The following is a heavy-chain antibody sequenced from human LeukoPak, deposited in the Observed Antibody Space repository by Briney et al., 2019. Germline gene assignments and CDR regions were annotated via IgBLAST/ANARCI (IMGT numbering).Heavy chain of an antibody. CDR1: GYTFTSYG. D-gene: IGHD5-18*01. CDR3: ARDPGGYSYGDAFDI. V-gene: IGHV1-18*01. CDR2: ISAYNGNT. J-gene: IGHJ3*02. Sequence: GASVKVSCKASGYTFTSYGISWVRQAPGQGLEWMGWISAYNGNTNYAQKLQGRVTMTTDTSTSTAYMELRSLRSDDTAVYYCARDPGGYSYGDAFDIWGQGTMVTVSS.